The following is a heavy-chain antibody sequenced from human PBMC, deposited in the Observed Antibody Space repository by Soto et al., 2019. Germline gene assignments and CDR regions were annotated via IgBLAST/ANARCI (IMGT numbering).Heavy chain of an antibody. CDR3: ARGASSSWYMEGYYYGMDV. D-gene: IGHD6-13*01. CDR2: ISYDGSNK. J-gene: IGHJ6*02. CDR1: GFTFSSYA. Sequence: PGGSLRLSCAASGFTFSSYAMHWVRQAPGKGLEWVAVISYDGSNKYYADSVKGRFTISRDNSKNTLYLQMNSLRAEDTAVYYCARGASSSWYMEGYYYGMDVWGQGTTVTVSS. V-gene: IGHV3-30-3*01.